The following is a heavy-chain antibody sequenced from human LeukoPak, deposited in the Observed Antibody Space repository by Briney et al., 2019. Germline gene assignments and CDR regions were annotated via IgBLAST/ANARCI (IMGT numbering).Heavy chain of an antibody. CDR1: GGSISSYY. V-gene: IGHV4-59*01. J-gene: IGHJ5*02. D-gene: IGHD2-15*01. CDR3: ARGLSDCSGGTCYSINWFDP. CDR2: IFYSGST. Sequence: SETLSLTCTVSGGSISSYYWSWIRQPPGKGLEWIGYIFYSGSTNYNPSLKSRITMSVDTSKNQFSLRLSSVTAADTAVYYCARGLSDCSGGTCYSINWFDPWGQGTLVTVSS.